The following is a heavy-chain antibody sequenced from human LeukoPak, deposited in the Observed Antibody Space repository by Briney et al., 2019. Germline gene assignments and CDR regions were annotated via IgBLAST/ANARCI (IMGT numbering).Heavy chain of an antibody. CDR2: ISSSGSNV. J-gene: IGHJ6*04. V-gene: IGHV3-48*03. Sequence: GGSLRLSCAASGFTFSSYEMNWVRQAPGKGLEWVSYISSSGSNVYYADSVKGRFTISRDNAKNSLYLQMNSLRAEDRAVYYCAELGITMIGGVWGKGTTVTIYS. CDR1: GFTFSSYE. D-gene: IGHD3-10*02. CDR3: AELGITMIGGV.